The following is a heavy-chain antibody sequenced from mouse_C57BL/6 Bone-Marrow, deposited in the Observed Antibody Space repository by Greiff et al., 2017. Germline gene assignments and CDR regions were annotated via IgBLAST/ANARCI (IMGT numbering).Heavy chain of an antibody. CDR2: IYPGRGST. J-gene: IGHJ2*01. CDR3: ARRYYYGRSGDY. D-gene: IGHD1-1*01. CDR1: GYTFTSYW. V-gene: IGHV1-55*01. Sequence: QVQLQQPGAELVKPGASVKMSCKASGYTFTSYWITWVKQRPGQGLEWIGDIYPGRGSTNYNEKLKSKATLTVDTSSSTAYMQLSSLTSEDSAVYYCARRYYYGRSGDYWGQGTTLTVSS.